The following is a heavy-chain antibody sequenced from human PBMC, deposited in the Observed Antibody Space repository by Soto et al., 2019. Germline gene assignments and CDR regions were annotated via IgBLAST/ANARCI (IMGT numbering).Heavy chain of an antibody. D-gene: IGHD3-10*01. CDR1: GYTFTSFG. V-gene: IGHV1-18*04. Sequence: QVQLLQSGGEVKKPGASVRVSCKASGYTFTSFGVSWLRQAPGQGPEWMGWISGYNEKTKYSKRVQGRITLTTDTSRKTAYMELRSLRSDDTAVYYCARDKMIDDFGLGSFDYWGQGTVVTVSS. CDR3: ARDKMIDDFGLGSFDY. J-gene: IGHJ4*02. CDR2: ISGYNEKT.